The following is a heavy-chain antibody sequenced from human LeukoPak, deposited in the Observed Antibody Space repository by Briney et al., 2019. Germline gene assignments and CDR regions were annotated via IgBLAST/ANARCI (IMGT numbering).Heavy chain of an antibody. J-gene: IGHJ3*02. CDR3: ARGKMVRGVPDAFDI. CDR1: GFSFSSYW. D-gene: IGHD3-10*01. V-gene: IGHV3-74*01. CDR2: INSDGSST. Sequence: GGSLRLSCAASGFSFSSYWMHWVRQAPGKGLVWVSRINSDGSSTSYADSVKGRFTISRDNAKNTLYLQMNSLRAEDTAGYYCARGKMVRGVPDAFDIWGQGTMVTVSS.